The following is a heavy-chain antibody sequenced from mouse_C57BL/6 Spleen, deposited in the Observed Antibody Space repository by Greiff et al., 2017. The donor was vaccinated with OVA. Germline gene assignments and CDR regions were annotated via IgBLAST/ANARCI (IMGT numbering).Heavy chain of an antibody. CDR2: IWSGGST. V-gene: IGHV2-2*01. D-gene: IGHD2-4*01. Sequence: QVQLQQSGPGLVQPSQSLSITCTVSGFSLTSYGVHWVRQSPGTGLEWLGVIWSGGSTDYNAAFISRLSISKDNSKSQVFFKMNSLQADDTAIYYCARKGDYEDYYAMDYWGQGTSVTVSS. J-gene: IGHJ4*01. CDR3: ARKGDYEDYYAMDY. CDR1: GFSLTSYG.